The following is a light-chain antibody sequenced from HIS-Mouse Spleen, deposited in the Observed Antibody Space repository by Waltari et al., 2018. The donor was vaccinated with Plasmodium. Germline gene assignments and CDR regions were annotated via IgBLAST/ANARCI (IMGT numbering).Light chain of an antibody. V-gene: IGLV1-47*01. Sequence: QSVLTQPPSASGTPGQRVTISCSGTSSNIGRNYVNWYHQLPGTAPKLLIYRNNQRPSGVPDRFSGSKSGTSASLAISGLRSEDEADYYCAAWDDSLSGRVFGGGTKLTVL. CDR2: RNN. CDR1: SSNIGRNY. CDR3: AAWDDSLSGRV. J-gene: IGLJ3*02.